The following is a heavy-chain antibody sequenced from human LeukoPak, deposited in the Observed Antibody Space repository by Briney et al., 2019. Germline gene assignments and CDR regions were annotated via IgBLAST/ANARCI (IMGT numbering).Heavy chain of an antibody. J-gene: IGHJ3*02. CDR2: IYSGGST. CDR3: AVYDSSGYYYLDI. V-gene: IGHV3-66*01. Sequence: GGSLRLSCAASGFTVSSNYMSWVRQAPGKGLEWVSVIYSGGSTYYADSVKGRFTISRDNSKNTLYLQMNSLRAEDTAVYYCAVYDSSGYYYLDIWGQGTMVTVSS. D-gene: IGHD3-22*01. CDR1: GFTVSSNY.